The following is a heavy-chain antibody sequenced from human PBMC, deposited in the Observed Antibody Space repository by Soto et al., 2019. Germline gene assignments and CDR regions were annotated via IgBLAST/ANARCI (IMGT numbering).Heavy chain of an antibody. CDR3: ARLNGVQDYYYYYYGMDV. D-gene: IGHD2-8*01. V-gene: IGHV5-51*01. J-gene: IGHJ6*02. CDR2: IYPGDSDT. Sequence: RGESLKISCKGSGYSFTSYWIGWVRQMPGKGLEWMGIIYPGDSDTRYSPSFQGQVTISADKSISTAYLQWSSLKASDTAMYYCARLNGVQDYYYYYYGMDVWGQGTTVTVSS. CDR1: GYSFTSYW.